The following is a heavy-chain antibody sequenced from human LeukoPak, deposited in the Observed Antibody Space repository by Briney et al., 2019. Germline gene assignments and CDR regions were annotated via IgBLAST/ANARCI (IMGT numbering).Heavy chain of an antibody. CDR2: ISSSSSYI. Sequence: GGSLRLSCAASGFTVSSNYMNWVRQAPGKGLEWVSSISSSSSYIYYADSVKGRFTISRDNAKNSLYLQMNSLRAEDTAVYYCARGGGSESYDFDYWGQGTLVTVSS. CDR3: ARGGGSESYDFDY. CDR1: GFTVSSNY. J-gene: IGHJ4*02. V-gene: IGHV3-21*01. D-gene: IGHD3-3*01.